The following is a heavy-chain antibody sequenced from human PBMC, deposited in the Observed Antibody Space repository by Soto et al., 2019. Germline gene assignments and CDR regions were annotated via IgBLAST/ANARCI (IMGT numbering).Heavy chain of an antibody. CDR3: ARASDQTDLNYYDSIMTR. Sequence: GGSLRLSCAASGFTFSSYGMHWVRQAPGKGLEWVAVIWYDGSNKYYADSVKGRFTISRDNSKNTLYLQMNSLRAEDTAVYYCARASDQTDLNYYDSIMTRWGQGTLVTVSS. V-gene: IGHV3-33*01. J-gene: IGHJ4*02. CDR2: IWYDGSNK. CDR1: GFTFSSYG. D-gene: IGHD3-22*01.